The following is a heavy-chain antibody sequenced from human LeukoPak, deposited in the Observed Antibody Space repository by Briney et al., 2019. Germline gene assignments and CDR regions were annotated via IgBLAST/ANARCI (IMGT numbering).Heavy chain of an antibody. J-gene: IGHJ4*02. CDR3: AKDPIVGATEAADY. CDR2: ISGSGGSK. CDR1: GFTFSRYG. D-gene: IGHD1-26*01. V-gene: IGHV3-23*01. Sequence: ALRXXCAGSGFTFSRYGMRWVRQAPGKGVEGGSAISGSGGSKYYGESVKGRFTISRDNSKNTLYLQMNSLRAEDTAVYYCAKDPIVGATEAADYWGQGTLVTVSS.